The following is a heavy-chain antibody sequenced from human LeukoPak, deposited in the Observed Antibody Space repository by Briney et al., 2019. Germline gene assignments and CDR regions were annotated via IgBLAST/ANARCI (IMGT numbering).Heavy chain of an antibody. CDR1: GFTFSSYS. CDR2: ISSSSSYI. V-gene: IGHV3-21*01. Sequence: GGSLRLSCAASGFTFSSYSMNWVRQAPGKGLEWVSSISSSSSYIYYADSVKGRFTISRDNAKNSLYLQMNSLRAEDTAVYYCARGAMVRGVVTEFDPRGQGTLVTVSS. CDR3: ARGAMVRGVVTEFDP. D-gene: IGHD3-10*01. J-gene: IGHJ5*02.